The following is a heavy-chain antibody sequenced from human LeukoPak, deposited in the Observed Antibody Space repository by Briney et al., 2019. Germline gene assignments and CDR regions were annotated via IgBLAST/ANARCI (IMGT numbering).Heavy chain of an antibody. J-gene: IGHJ4*02. D-gene: IGHD3-10*01. CDR3: AKDSDPDYYGSGSYAPFDY. V-gene: IGHV3-23*01. CDR1: GFTFSSYA. Sequence: GGSLRLSCAASGFTFSSYAMSWVRQAPGKGLEWVSAISGSGGSTYYADSVKGRFTISRDNSKNTLYLQMNSLRAEDTAVYYCAKDSDPDYYGSGSYAPFDYWGQGTLVTVSS. CDR2: ISGSGGST.